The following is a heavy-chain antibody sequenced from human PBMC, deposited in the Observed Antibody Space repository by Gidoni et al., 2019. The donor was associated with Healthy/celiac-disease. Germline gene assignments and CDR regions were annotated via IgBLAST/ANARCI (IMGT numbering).Heavy chain of an antibody. CDR1: GGTFSSYA. CDR3: ARASACSGGSCYRDYYGMDV. D-gene: IGHD2-15*01. CDR2: IIPIFGTA. V-gene: IGHV1-69*01. Sequence: QVQLVQSGAEVKKPGSSVKVSCKASGGTFSSYAISWVRQAPGQGLEWMGGIIPIFGTAHYAHKFQVRVTITADESTSTAYMELSSLRSEDTAVYYCARASACSGGSCYRDYYGMDVWGQGTTVTVSS. J-gene: IGHJ6*02.